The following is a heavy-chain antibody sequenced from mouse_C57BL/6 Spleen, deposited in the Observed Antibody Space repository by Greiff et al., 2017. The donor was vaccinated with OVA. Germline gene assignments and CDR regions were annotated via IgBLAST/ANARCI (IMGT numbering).Heavy chain of an antibody. CDR2: IDPSDSET. Sequence: QVQLQQPGAELVRPGSSVTLSCKASGYTFTSYWMHWVKQRPIQGLEWIGNIDPSDSETHYNQKFKDKATLTVDKSSSTAYMQLSSLTSEDSAVYYCARGDSKMAWFAYWGQGTLVTVSA. V-gene: IGHV1-52*01. CDR1: GYTFTSYW. CDR3: ARGDSKMAWFAY. D-gene: IGHD2-5*01. J-gene: IGHJ3*01.